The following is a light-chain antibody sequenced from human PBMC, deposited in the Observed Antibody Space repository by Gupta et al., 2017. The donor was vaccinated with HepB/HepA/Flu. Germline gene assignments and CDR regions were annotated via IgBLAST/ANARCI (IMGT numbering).Light chain of an antibody. J-gene: IGLJ2*01. CDR1: SGSIASNY. Sequence: NFMLTQPHSVSESPGKTVTISCTGSSGSIASNYVQWYQQRPGSAPTTVIYDDNQRPSGVPARFSGSIAGSSTSDLINXSXVKAEDXSYYDCQYYDRRTPVGFGGGTKVTVL. CDR3: QYYDRRTPVG. CDR2: DDN. V-gene: IGLV6-57*02.